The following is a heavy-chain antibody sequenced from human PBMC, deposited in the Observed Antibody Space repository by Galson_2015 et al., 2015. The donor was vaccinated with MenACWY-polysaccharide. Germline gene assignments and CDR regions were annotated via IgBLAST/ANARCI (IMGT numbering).Heavy chain of an antibody. CDR3: VRDASPLGRYFDSKGWDY. CDR1: GFPFSSYA. V-gene: IGHV3-30*03. J-gene: IGHJ4*02. CDR2: ISYDGSDK. Sequence: SLRLSCAASGFPFSSYAIHWVRQAPGKGLGWVAVISYDGSDKYYADSVKGRFTISRDNPKNTLYLQMNSLRAEDTAVYYCVRDASPLGRYFDSKGWDYWGQGSLVTVSS. D-gene: IGHD3-9*01.